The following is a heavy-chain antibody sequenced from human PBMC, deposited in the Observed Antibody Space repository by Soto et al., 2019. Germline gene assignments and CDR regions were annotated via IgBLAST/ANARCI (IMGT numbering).Heavy chain of an antibody. CDR3: ARAVYSGYDPSIRFDY. J-gene: IGHJ4*02. D-gene: IGHD5-12*01. Sequence: SETLSLTCTVSGGSISSYYWSWIRQPPGKGLEWIGYIYYSGSTNYNPSLKSRVTISVDTSKNQFSLKLSSVTAADTAVYYCARAVYSGYDPSIRFDYWGQGTLVTVSS. CDR2: IYYSGST. CDR1: GGSISSYY. V-gene: IGHV4-59*01.